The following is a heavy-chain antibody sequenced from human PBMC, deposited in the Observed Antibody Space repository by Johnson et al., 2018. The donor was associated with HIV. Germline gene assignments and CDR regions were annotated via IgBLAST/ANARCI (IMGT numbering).Heavy chain of an antibody. J-gene: IGHJ3*02. D-gene: IGHD1-1*01. Sequence: QVQLVESGGGVFQPGRSLRLSCAASGFTFSSYAMHWVRQAPGKGLEWVAVISYDGSNKYYADSVKGRFTISRDNSKNTLYLQMNSLRAEDTAVYYCARGDGYRRAFDIWGQGTMVTVSS. CDR1: GFTFSSYA. CDR3: ARGDGYRRAFDI. CDR2: ISYDGSNK. V-gene: IGHV3-30*04.